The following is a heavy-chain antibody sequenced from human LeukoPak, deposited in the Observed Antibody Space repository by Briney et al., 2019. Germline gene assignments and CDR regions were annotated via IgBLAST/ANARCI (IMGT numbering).Heavy chain of an antibody. CDR1: GGSISSGDYY. D-gene: IGHD4-17*01. V-gene: IGHV4-30-4*01. CDR2: IYYSGST. CDR3: ARYLTVTTRNYYYYYGMDV. J-gene: IGHJ6*02. Sequence: SETLSLTCTVSGGSISSGDYYWSWIRQPPGKGLEWIGYIYYSGSTYYNPSLKSRVSMSVDTSKNQFSLKLSSVTAADTAVYYCARYLTVTTRNYYYYYGMDVWGQGTTVTVSS.